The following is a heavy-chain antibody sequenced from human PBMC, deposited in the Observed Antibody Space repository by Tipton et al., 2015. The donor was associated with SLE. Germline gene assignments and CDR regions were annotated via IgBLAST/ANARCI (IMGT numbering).Heavy chain of an antibody. Sequence: TLSLTCTVSGGSISSSSYYWGWIRQPPGKGLEWIGSIYYSGSTYYNPSLKSRLTISVDTSKNQLSLKLSSVTAADTAAYYCASKISVTTDYWGQGTLVTVSS. D-gene: IGHD4-17*01. J-gene: IGHJ4*02. CDR1: GGSISSSSYY. V-gene: IGHV4-39*07. CDR3: ASKISVTTDY. CDR2: IYYSGST.